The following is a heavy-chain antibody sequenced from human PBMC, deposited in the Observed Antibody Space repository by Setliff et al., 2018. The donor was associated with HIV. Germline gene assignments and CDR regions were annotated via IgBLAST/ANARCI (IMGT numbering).Heavy chain of an antibody. D-gene: IGHD1-26*01. CDR3: ARWESAQKAFNP. CDR1: GGSIRSYY. V-gene: IGHV4-59*08. CDR2: VFYNGDT. J-gene: IGHJ3*01. Sequence: SETLSLTCTVSGGSIRSYYWSWIRQSPGKGLEWIGYVFYNGDTAYNPSLKSRLTISVDMSKNQFSLKLNSLSAADTAVYYCARWESAQKAFNPWGHGTMVTVSS.